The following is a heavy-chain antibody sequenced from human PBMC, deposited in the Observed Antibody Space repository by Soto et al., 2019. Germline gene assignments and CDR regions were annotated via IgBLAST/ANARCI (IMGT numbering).Heavy chain of an antibody. J-gene: IGHJ4*02. Sequence: PSETLSLTCTVSGDSITNINFYWGWIRQPPGKGLEWIGSIHASGNTYYNPPLKSRATISADTSKNHFSLNLSSVTAADTALYYCARRHRDPFDYWGQGILVTVS. CDR1: GDSITNINFY. V-gene: IGHV4-39*02. CDR2: IHASGNT. CDR3: ARRHRDPFDY.